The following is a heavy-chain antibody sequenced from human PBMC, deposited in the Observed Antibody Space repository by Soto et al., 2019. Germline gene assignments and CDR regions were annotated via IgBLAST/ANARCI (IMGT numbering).Heavy chain of an antibody. J-gene: IGHJ5*02. D-gene: IGHD3-3*01. CDR2: INPNSGGT. Sequence: ASVKVSCKASGYTFTGYYMHWVRQAPGQGLEWMGWINPNSGGTNYAQKFQGRATMTRDTSISTAYMELSRLRSDDTAVYYCAREPRITYYDFWSGYPQPYNCFDPWGQGTLVTVSS. CDR3: AREPRITYYDFWSGYPQPYNCFDP. CDR1: GYTFTGYY. V-gene: IGHV1-2*02.